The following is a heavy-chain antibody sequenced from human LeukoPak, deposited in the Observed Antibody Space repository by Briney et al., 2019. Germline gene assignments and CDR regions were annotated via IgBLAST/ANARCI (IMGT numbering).Heavy chain of an antibody. CDR1: GYTLTELS. V-gene: IGHV1-24*01. D-gene: IGHD6-19*01. J-gene: IGHJ6*03. CDR3: ATYSSGWREVYYYYYMDV. CDR2: FDPEDGET. Sequence: ASVKVSCKVSGYTLTELSMHWVRQAPGKGLEWMGGFDPEDGETIYAQKFQGRVTMTEDTSTDTAYMELSSLRSEDTAVYYCATYSSGWREVYYYYYMDVWGKGTTVTVSS.